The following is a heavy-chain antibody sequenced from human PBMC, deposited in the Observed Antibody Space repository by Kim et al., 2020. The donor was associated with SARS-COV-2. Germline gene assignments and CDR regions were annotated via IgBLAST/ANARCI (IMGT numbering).Heavy chain of an antibody. D-gene: IGHD3-3*01. CDR1: GGSISSYY. V-gene: IGHV4-4*07. CDR2: IFTSGST. CDR3: ARDVYDFWSGYHDY. Sequence: SETLSLTCTVSGGSISSYYWSWIRQPAGKGLEWIGRIFTSGSTNYNPSLKSRVTMSVDTSKNQFSLKLSSVTAADTAVYYCARDVYDFWSGYHDYWGQGTLVTVSS. J-gene: IGHJ4*02.